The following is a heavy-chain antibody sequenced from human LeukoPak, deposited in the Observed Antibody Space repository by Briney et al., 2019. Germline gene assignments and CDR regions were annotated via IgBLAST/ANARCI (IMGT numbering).Heavy chain of an antibody. J-gene: IGHJ4*02. V-gene: IGHV3-21*01. Sequence: PGGSLRLSCAASGFTFSSFNMNWVRQAPGKGLEWVSSISSSSSLIWYADSLKGRFTISRDNAKNSLYLQMDSLRAEDTAVYYWARYNSGWNDYWGQGTLVTVSS. D-gene: IGHD6-19*01. CDR3: ARYNSGWNDY. CDR1: GFTFSSFN. CDR2: ISSSSSLI.